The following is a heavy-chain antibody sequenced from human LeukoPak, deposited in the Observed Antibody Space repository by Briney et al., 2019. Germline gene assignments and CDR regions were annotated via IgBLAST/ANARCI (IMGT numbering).Heavy chain of an antibody. CDR2: ISAYNGNT. J-gene: IGHJ6*03. Sequence: ASVKVSCKVSGYTLTELSMHWVRQAPGQGLEWMGWISAYNGNTNYAQKLQGRVTITTDTSTSTAYMELRSLRSDDTAVYYCARGIYDSSGYYPYYYYYMDVWGKGTTVTVSS. CDR1: GYTLTELS. D-gene: IGHD3-22*01. CDR3: ARGIYDSSGYYPYYYYYMDV. V-gene: IGHV1-18*01.